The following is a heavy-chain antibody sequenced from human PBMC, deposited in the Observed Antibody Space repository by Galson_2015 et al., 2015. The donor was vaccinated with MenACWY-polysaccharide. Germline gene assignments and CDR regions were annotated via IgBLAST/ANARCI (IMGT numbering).Heavy chain of an antibody. V-gene: IGHV3-7*03. CDR2: INLDGSVK. Sequence: SLRLSCAASGFSFESFWMSWVRQVPGKGLQEVAQINLDGSVKTYADSVRGRFTISRDNAEKSLSLQMSSLRADDTAVYYCARDPAYGAFDVRGQGTMLLVSS. CDR1: GFSFESFW. J-gene: IGHJ3*01. D-gene: IGHD4-17*01. CDR3: ARDPAYGAFDV.